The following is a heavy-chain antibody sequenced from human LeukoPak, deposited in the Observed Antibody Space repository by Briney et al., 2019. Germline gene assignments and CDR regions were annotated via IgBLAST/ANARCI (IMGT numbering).Heavy chain of an antibody. D-gene: IGHD3-10*01. CDR2: IKQDGSEK. CDR3: ARDLMVRGVCDY. J-gene: IGHJ4*02. Sequence: GGSLRLSCAASGFTFSTYAMSWVRQAPGKGLEWVANIKQDGSEKYYVDSVKGRFTISRDNAKNSLYLQMNSLRAEDTAVYYCARDLMVRGVCDYWGQGTLVTVSS. CDR1: GFTFSTYA. V-gene: IGHV3-7*01.